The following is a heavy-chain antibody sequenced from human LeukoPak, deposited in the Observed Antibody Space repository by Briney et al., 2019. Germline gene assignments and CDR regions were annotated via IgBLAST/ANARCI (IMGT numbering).Heavy chain of an antibody. D-gene: IGHD3-10*01. Sequence: ASVKVSCKAFGYTFTGYYLHWVRQVPGQGLEWMGRIDPNSGGTNYAQKFQGRVTMTRDTSISTAYMELNRLRSDDTAVYYRTRDRGWDAFDIWGQGTMVTVSS. CDR2: IDPNSGGT. CDR1: GYTFTGYY. CDR3: TRDRGWDAFDI. V-gene: IGHV1-2*06. J-gene: IGHJ3*02.